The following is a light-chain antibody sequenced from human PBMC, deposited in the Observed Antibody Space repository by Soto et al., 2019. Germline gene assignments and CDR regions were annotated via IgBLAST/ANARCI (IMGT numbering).Light chain of an antibody. V-gene: IGKV3-11*01. CDR1: QSVSTY. Sequence: EIVLTQSPVTLSLSPGERDTLSCRASQSVSTYLAWYQQKPGQRPRLLVYDASNRATGIPARFSGSGSGTDFTLTISSLEPEDFAIYYCQQRSKWPLFTFGPGTKVDIK. J-gene: IGKJ3*01. CDR3: QQRSKWPLFT. CDR2: DAS.